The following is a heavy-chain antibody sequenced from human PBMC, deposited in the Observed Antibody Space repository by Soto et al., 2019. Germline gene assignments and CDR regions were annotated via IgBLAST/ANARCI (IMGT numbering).Heavy chain of an antibody. D-gene: IGHD6-6*01. CDR1: GYTFTSYA. Sequence: ASVKVSCKASGYTFTSYAMHWVRQAPGQRLEWMGWINAGNGNTKYSQKFQGRVTITRDTSASTAYMELSSLRSEDTAVYYCARDRWGEQLARFPSDYWGQGTLVTVSS. CDR2: INAGNGNT. J-gene: IGHJ4*02. V-gene: IGHV1-3*01. CDR3: ARDRWGEQLARFPSDY.